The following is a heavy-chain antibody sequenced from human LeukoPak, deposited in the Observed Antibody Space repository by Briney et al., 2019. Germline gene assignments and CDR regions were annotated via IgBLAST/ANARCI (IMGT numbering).Heavy chain of an antibody. CDR2: IIPIFGTA. CDR3: AGGTGRYSGYDRVFDF. D-gene: IGHD5-12*01. CDR1: GGTFSSYA. Sequence: VKASCKASGGTFSSYAISWVRQPPGQGLEWMGGIIPIFGTANYAQKFQGRVTITADESTSTAYMELSSLRSEDTAVYYCAGGTGRYSGYDRVFDFWGQGTLVTVSS. J-gene: IGHJ4*02. V-gene: IGHV1-69*01.